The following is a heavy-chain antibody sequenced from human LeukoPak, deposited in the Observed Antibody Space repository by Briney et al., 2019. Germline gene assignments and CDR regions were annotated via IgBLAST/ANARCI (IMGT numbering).Heavy chain of an antibody. CDR1: GFTFSAYS. V-gene: IGHV3-21*01. D-gene: IGHD5-12*01. CDR3: VRRGYRGFDYEY. CDR2: ISPDSNYK. Sequence: GGSLRLSCAASGFTFSAYSMNWLRLAPGKGLEWVSSISPDSNYKYYVDSVKGRFTISRDNAKSSLYLQMNSLRAEDTAVYYCVRRGYRGFDYEYWGQGTLVTVSS. J-gene: IGHJ4*02.